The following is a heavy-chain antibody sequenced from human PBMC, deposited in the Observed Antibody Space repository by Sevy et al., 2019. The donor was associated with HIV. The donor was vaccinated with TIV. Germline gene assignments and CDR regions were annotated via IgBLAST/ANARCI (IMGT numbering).Heavy chain of an antibody. CDR2: INSDGSST. D-gene: IGHD4-4*01. J-gene: IGHJ6*03. CDR3: ASTVTVTRYYYYYMDV. Sequence: GGSLRLSCAASGFTFSSYWMHWVRQAPGKGLVWVSRINSDGSSTSYADSVKGRFTISRDKAKNTLYLQMNSLRAEETAVYYWASTVTVTRYYYYYMDVWGKGTTVTVSS. V-gene: IGHV3-74*01. CDR1: GFTFSSYW.